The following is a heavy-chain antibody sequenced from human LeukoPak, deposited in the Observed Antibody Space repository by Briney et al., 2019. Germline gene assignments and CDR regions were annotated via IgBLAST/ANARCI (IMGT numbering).Heavy chain of an antibody. D-gene: IGHD3-22*01. CDR3: ARDYDSSGYYGN. CDR2: IYYSGST. Sequence: SETLSLTCTVSGGSISSGGYYWSWIRQHPGKGLEWIGYIYYSGSTYYNPSLKSRVTISVDTSKNQFSLKLSSVTAADTAVYYCARDYDSSGYYGNWGQGTLVTVSS. CDR1: GGSISSGGYY. V-gene: IGHV4-31*03. J-gene: IGHJ4*02.